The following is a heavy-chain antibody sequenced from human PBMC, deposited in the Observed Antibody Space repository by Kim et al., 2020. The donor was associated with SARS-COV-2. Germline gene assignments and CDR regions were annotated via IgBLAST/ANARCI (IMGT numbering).Heavy chain of an antibody. D-gene: IGHD4-17*01. Sequence: YATAYAASVKGWFTISRDDSKNTAYLQMNSLKTEDTAVYYCTRMTTSGYWGQGTLVTVSS. J-gene: IGHJ4*02. CDR3: TRMTTSGY. V-gene: IGHV3-73*01. CDR2: YAT.